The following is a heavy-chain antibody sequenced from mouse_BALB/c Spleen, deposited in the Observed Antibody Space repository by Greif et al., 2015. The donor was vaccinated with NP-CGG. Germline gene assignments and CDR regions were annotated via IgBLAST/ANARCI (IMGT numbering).Heavy chain of an antibody. CDR1: GYTFTSYW. CDR2: INPSTGYT. D-gene: IGHD1-2*01. V-gene: IGHV1-7*01. J-gene: IGHJ4*01. Sequence: QVQLQQPGAELAKPGASVKMSCKASGYTFTSYWMHWVKQRPGQGLEWIGYINPSTGYTEYNQKFKDKATLTADKSSSTAYMQLSSLTSEDSAVYYCAGLITTALYYAMDYWGQGTSVTVSS. CDR3: AGLITTALYYAMDY.